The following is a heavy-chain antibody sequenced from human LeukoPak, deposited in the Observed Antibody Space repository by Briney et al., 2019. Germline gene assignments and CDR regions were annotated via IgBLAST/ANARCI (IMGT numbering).Heavy chain of an antibody. V-gene: IGHV3-74*01. CDR2: INKDGGTT. CDR3: ARADHYYDSSGQEVDAFDI. CDR1: GFTFSNYY. Sequence: GGSLRLSCSASGFTFSNYYMSWVRQAPGKGLVWVSRINKDGGTTYYADSVKGRFTVSRDNARNTLYLQMNSLRAEDTAVYFCARADHYYDSSGQEVDAFDIWGQGTMVTVSS. D-gene: IGHD3-22*01. J-gene: IGHJ3*02.